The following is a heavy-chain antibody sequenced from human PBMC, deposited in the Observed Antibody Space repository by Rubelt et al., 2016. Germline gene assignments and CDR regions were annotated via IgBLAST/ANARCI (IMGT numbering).Heavy chain of an antibody. CDR1: GGSFSGYY. Sequence: QVQLQQGGAGLLKPSETLSLTCAVYGGSFSGYYWSWIRQPPGKGLEWIGEINLGGSSNYNPSLKTRVTISVDTSKNQFSLKLSSVTAADTAVYYCARRNGYSSGWYSIRGAFDIWGQGTMVTFSS. D-gene: IGHD6-19*01. CDR3: ARRNGYSSGWYSIRGAFDI. CDR2: INLGGSS. V-gene: IGHV4-34*02. J-gene: IGHJ3*02.